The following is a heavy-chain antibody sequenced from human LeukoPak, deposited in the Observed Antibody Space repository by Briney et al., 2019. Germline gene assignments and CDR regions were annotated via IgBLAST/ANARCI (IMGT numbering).Heavy chain of an antibody. J-gene: IGHJ6*02. D-gene: IGHD4-17*01. CDR2: INPSGGST. CDR1: GYTFTSYY. V-gene: IGHV1-46*01. CDR3: ARDYWVTTVYYYYGMDV. Sequence: ASVKVSCKASGYTFTSYYMHWVRQAPGQGLEWMGRINPSGGSTSYAQKFQGRVTMTRDTSTSTVYMELSSLRSEDTAVYYCARDYWVTTVYYYYGMDVWGQGTTVTVSS.